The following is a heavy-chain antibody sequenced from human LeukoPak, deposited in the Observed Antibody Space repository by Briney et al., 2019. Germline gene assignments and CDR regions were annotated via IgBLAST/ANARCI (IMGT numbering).Heavy chain of an antibody. V-gene: IGHV3-23*01. Sequence: GGSLRLSCAASGFTFSSYAMSWVRQAPGKGLEWVSAISGSGGSTYYADSVKGRFTISRDNSKNTLYLQMNSLRAEDTAVYYCARMHYYYYYMDVWGKGTTVTVSS. CDR1: GFTFSSYA. CDR3: ARMHYYYYYMDV. CDR2: ISGSGGST. J-gene: IGHJ6*03.